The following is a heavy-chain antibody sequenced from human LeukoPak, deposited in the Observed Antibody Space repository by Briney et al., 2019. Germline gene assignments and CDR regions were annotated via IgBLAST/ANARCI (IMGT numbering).Heavy chain of an antibody. CDR2: IYTSGST. CDR3: ARDLRELRFRYFDL. J-gene: IGHJ2*01. V-gene: IGHV4-4*07. CDR1: GGSISSYY. D-gene: IGHD3-3*01. Sequence: SETLSLTCTVSGGSISSYYWSWIRQPAGKGLEWIGRIYTSGSTNYNPSLKSRVTISVDTSKNQFSLKLSSVTAADTAVYYCARDLRELRFRYFDLWGRGTLVTVSS.